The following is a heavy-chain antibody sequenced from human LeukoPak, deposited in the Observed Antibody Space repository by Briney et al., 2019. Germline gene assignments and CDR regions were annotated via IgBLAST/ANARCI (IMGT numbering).Heavy chain of an antibody. V-gene: IGHV1-69*06. Sequence: SVKVSCKASGGTFNTHSINWVRQAPGQGLEWMGGIIPIFGSANYAQKFQGRVTITADKSTSTAYLELSSLRSEDTAMYFCVSGLRDGYNYMDGDFWGQGTLLTVSS. CDR3: VSGLRDGYNYMDGDF. D-gene: IGHD5-24*01. CDR1: GGTFNTHS. CDR2: IIPIFGSA. J-gene: IGHJ4*02.